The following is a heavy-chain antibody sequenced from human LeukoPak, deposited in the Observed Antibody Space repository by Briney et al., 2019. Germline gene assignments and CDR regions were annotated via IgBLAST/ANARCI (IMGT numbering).Heavy chain of an antibody. V-gene: IGHV4-4*07. CDR1: GGSISSYS. D-gene: IGHD3-22*01. CDR3: ARWSSGDYYYGDY. Sequence: SETLSLTCTVSGGSISSYSWSWIRQPAGKGLEWIGRMYSSGSTKYNPSLKSRVTMSVDTSKNQISLKLTSVTAADTAIYYCARWSSGDYYYGDYWGQGTLVTVSS. J-gene: IGHJ4*02. CDR2: MYSSGST.